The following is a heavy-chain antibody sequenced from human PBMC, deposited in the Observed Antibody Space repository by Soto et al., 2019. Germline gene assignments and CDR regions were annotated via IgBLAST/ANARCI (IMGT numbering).Heavy chain of an antibody. CDR2: TNTDGSST. CDR1: GFTFSTYW. CDR3: ARGTRVIPAESDFDY. J-gene: IGHJ4*02. D-gene: IGHD2-2*01. Sequence: EVQLVESGGGLVQPGGSLRLSCAASGFTFSTYWMHWVRQAPGKGLVWVSRTNTDGSSTTYADSVVGRFTISRDNAKNTLYLQMNSLRAEDTAVYYCARGTRVIPAESDFDYWGQGTLVTVSS. V-gene: IGHV3-74*01.